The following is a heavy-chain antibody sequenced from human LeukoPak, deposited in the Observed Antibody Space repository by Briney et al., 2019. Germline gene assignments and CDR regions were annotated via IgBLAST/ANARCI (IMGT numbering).Heavy chain of an antibody. Sequence: SETLSLTCTVSGGSISTYYWSWIRQPPGKGLEWIGYIYYSGNTNYNPSLKSRVTISVDTSKNQSSLKLTSVTAADTALYYCARLGRPAAFDIWGQGTMVTVSS. CDR2: IYYSGNT. D-gene: IGHD2-15*01. J-gene: IGHJ3*02. CDR3: ARLGRPAAFDI. V-gene: IGHV4-59*08. CDR1: GGSISTYY.